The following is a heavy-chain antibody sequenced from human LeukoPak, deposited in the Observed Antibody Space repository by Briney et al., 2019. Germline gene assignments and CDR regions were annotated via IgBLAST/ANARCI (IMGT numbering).Heavy chain of an antibody. Sequence: GGSLRLSCAASGFTFSNYWMSWVRQAPGKGLEWLANINQDGSEIYYVDSVKGRFTISRDNGKNSLYLQINSLRADDTAVYYCARDQGSMIVVRTTNGFFDLWGRGTLVTVSS. CDR2: INQDGSEI. V-gene: IGHV3-7*01. D-gene: IGHD3-22*01. CDR1: GFTFSNYW. CDR3: ARDQGSMIVVRTTNGFFDL. J-gene: IGHJ2*01.